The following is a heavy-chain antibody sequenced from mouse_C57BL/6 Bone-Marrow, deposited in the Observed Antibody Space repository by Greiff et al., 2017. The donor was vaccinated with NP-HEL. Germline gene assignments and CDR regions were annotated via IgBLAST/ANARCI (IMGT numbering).Heavy chain of an antibody. J-gene: IGHJ3*01. Sequence: QVQLQQSGAELVRPGASVTLSCKASGYTFTDYEMHWVKQTPVHGLEWIGAIDPETGGTAYNQKFKGKAILTADKSSSTAYMELRSLTSEDSAVYYCARCYYGSSPALFAYWGQGTLVTVSA. CDR1: GYTFTDYE. D-gene: IGHD1-1*01. V-gene: IGHV1-15*01. CDR2: IDPETGGT. CDR3: ARCYYGSSPALFAY.